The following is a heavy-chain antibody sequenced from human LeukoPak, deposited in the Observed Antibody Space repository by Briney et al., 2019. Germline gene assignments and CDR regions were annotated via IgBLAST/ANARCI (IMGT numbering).Heavy chain of an antibody. CDR2: VRTKIEGETT. CDR3: TPEQNWELLRPNGLDI. CDR1: GFNFNYVW. V-gene: IGHV3-15*01. Sequence: GGSLRLSCAASGFNFNYVWMNWVRRAPGKGLEWVGRVRTKIEGETTDYAAPVKGRFTISRDDSKTTLFLQMNSLKTEDSAVYSSTPEQNWELLRPNGLDIGGKGTTVT. J-gene: IGHJ6*04. D-gene: IGHD4-23*01.